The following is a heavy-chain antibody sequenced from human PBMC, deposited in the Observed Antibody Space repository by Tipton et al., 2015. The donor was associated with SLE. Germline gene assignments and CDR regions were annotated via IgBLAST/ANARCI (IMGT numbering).Heavy chain of an antibody. CDR3: ARDLGGYSNGVDH. D-gene: IGHD5-18*01. V-gene: IGHV3-66*02. J-gene: IGHJ4*02. CDR2: IYSGGST. Sequence: SLRLSCAASGFTVSSNYMSWVRQAPGKGLEWVSVIYSGGSTYYADSVKGRFTISRDNSKNTLYLQMNSLRAEDTAVYYCARDLGGYSNGVDHWGQGTLVTVSS. CDR1: GFTVSSNY.